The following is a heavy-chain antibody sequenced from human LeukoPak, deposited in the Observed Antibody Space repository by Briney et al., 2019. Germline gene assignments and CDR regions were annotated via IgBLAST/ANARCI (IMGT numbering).Heavy chain of an antibody. J-gene: IGHJ4*02. V-gene: IGHV3-7*03. D-gene: IGHD4-17*01. CDR1: GFTFSSYW. CDR2: IKQDGSEK. CDR3: ARVVDHDYGDYYLDY. Sequence: GGSLRLSCAASGFTFSSYWMSWVRQAPGKGLEWVANIKQDGSEKYYVDSVKGRFTISRDNSKNTLYLQMNSLRAEDTAVYYCARVVDHDYGDYYLDYWGQGTLVTVSS.